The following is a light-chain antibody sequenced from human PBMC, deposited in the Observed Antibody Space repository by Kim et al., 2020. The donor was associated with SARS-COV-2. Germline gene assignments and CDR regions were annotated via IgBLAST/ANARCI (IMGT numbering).Light chain of an antibody. CDR2: DVS. J-gene: IGLJ3*02. CDR1: SSDIGNFNF. V-gene: IGLV2-14*03. Sequence: QSSTISWTGTSSDIGNFNFVSWSQQHPGKAPKLLIYDVSKRPSGVSDRFSGSKSGNTASLTISGLQAEDEADYYCSSHIGSSTWVFGGGTQLTVL. CDR3: SSHIGSSTWV.